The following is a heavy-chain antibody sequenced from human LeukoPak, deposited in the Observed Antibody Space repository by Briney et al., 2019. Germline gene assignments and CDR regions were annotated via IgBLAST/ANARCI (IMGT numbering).Heavy chain of an antibody. J-gene: IGHJ6*03. CDR1: GGSFSGYY. CDR3: ARGPAKYYDFWSGPYYYYYMDV. V-gene: IGHV4-59*01. CDR2: IYYSGST. D-gene: IGHD3-3*01. Sequence: SETLSLTCAVYGGSFSGYYWSWIRQPPGKGLEWIGYIYYSGSTNYNPSLKSRVTISVDTSKNQFPLKLSSVTAADTAVYYCARGPAKYYDFWSGPYYYYYMDVWGKGTTVTVSS.